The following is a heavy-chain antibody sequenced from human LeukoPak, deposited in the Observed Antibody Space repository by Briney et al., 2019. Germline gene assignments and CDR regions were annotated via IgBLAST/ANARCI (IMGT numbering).Heavy chain of an antibody. CDR3: ASLRSDSSGYYHLRIDY. D-gene: IGHD3-22*01. V-gene: IGHV4-61*01. CDR1: GGSVSSGSYY. J-gene: IGHJ4*02. CDR2: IYYSGST. Sequence: SETLSLTCTVSGGSVSSGSYYWSWIRQPPGKGLEWIGYIYYSGSTNYNPSLKSRVTISVDSSKNQFSLKLSSVTAADTAVYYCASLRSDSSGYYHLRIDYWGQGTLVTVSS.